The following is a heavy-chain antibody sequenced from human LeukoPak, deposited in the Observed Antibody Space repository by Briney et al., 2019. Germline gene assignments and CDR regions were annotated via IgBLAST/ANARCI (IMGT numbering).Heavy chain of an antibody. J-gene: IGHJ4*02. Sequence: GGSLRLSCAASGFTFSTYSMNWVRQAPGKGLEWVSYISSSSTTIYYTDSVKGRFTISRDNAKNSLYLQMNSLRAEDTAVYYCARAPGGSGSSNYFDYWGQGTLVTVSS. D-gene: IGHD1-26*01. CDR1: GFTFSTYS. CDR3: ARAPGGSGSSNYFDY. V-gene: IGHV3-48*01. CDR2: ISSSSTTI.